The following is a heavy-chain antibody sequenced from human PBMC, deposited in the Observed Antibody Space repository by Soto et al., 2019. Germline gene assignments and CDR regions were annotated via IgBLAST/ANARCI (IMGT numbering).Heavy chain of an antibody. D-gene: IGHD3-22*01. V-gene: IGHV4-31*03. CDR2: IYYSGST. CDR1: GGSISSGGYY. J-gene: IGHJ3*02. Sequence: PSETLSLTCTVSGGSISSGGYYWSWIRQHPGKGLEWIGYIYYSGSTYYNPFLKSRVTISVDTSKNQFSLKLSSVTAADTAVYNCAAQNYYDSSGPDDAFDIWGQGTMVTVSS. CDR3: AAQNYYDSSGPDDAFDI.